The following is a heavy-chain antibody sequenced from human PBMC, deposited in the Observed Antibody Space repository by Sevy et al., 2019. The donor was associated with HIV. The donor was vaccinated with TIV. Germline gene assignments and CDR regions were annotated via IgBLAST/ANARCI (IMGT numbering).Heavy chain of an antibody. CDR2: IYYSGST. CDR1: GGSISSGDYY. Sequence: SETLSLTCTVSGGSISSGDYYWSWIRQPPGKGPEWIGYIYYSGSTYYNPSLKSRVTISVDTSKNQFSLKLSSVTAADTAVYYCARGRLADAFDIWGQGTMVTVSS. V-gene: IGHV4-30-4*01. D-gene: IGHD6-19*01. J-gene: IGHJ3*02. CDR3: ARGRLADAFDI.